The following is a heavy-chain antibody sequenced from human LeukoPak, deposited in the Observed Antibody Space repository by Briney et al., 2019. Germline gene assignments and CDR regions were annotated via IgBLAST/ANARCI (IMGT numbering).Heavy chain of an antibody. CDR1: GFTFSSYG. D-gene: IGHD2-2*01. CDR2: ISYDGSNK. CDR3: ARASTLPACLDV. J-gene: IGHJ6*02. V-gene: IGHV3-30*03. Sequence: GGSLRLSCAASGFTFSSYGMHWVRQAPGKGLEWVAVISYDGSNKYYADSVKGRFTISRDNSKNTLYLQMNSLRAEDTAVYYCARASTLPACLDVWGQGTTVTVSS.